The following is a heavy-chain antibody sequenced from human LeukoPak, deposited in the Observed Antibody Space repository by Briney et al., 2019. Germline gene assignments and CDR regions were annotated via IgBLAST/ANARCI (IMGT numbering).Heavy chain of an antibody. D-gene: IGHD3-16*02. Sequence: PGGSLRLSCAASGFTFSDYYLSWVRQAPGKGLEWVSYISGSSSNTNYADSVKGRFTISRDNAKNSLYLQMNSLRDEDTAVNYCARGGLSRFAYWGQGTLVTVSS. CDR2: ISGSSSNT. J-gene: IGHJ4*02. CDR3: ARGGLSRFAY. CDR1: GFTFSDYY. V-gene: IGHV3-11*06.